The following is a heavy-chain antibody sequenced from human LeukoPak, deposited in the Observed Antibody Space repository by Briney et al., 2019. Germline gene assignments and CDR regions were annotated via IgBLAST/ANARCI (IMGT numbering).Heavy chain of an antibody. CDR1: GGSISSSSYY. Sequence: SETLSLTCTVSGGSISSSSYYWGWIRQPPGKGLEWIGSIYYSGSTYYNPSLKSRVTISVDTSKNQFSLKLSSVTAADTAVYYCARAGSSSWYFRGGFDYWGQGTLVTVSS. J-gene: IGHJ4*02. CDR3: ARAGSSSWYFRGGFDY. CDR2: IYYSGST. V-gene: IGHV4-39*07. D-gene: IGHD6-13*01.